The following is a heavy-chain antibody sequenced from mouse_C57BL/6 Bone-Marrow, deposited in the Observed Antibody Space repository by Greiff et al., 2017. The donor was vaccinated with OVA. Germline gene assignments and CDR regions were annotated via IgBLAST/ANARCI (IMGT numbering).Heavy chain of an antibody. CDR3: ARGGYGSPFSY. D-gene: IGHD1-1*01. CDR1: GYTFTSYT. J-gene: IGHJ3*01. V-gene: IGHV1-4*01. CDR2: INPSSGYT. Sequence: VQLVESGAELARPGASVKMSCKASGYTFTSYTMHWVKQRPGQGLEWIGYINPSSGYTKYNQKFKDKATLTADKSSSTAYMQLSSLTSEDSAVYYCARGGYGSPFSYWGQGTLVTVSA.